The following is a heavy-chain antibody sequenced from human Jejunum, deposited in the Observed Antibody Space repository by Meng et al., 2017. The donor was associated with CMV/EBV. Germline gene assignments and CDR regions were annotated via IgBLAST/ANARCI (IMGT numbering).Heavy chain of an antibody. CDR2: IYRDGNT. CDR1: GFTVSSNF. D-gene: IGHD6-6*01. CDR3: ARWYNSSSGFDY. Sequence: CAASGFTVSSNFMGWVRQAPGKGLEWVSVIYRDGNTYYADSVKGRFAISRDNSKNTLYLQMNSLRAEDTAVYYCARWYNSSSGFDYWGQGALVTVSS. J-gene: IGHJ4*02. V-gene: IGHV3-53*01.